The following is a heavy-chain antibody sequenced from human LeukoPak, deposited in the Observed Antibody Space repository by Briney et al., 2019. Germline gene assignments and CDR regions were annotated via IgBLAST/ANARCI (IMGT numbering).Heavy chain of an antibody. Sequence: ASVKVSCKASGYTFTGYYMHWVRQAPGQGLEWMGWINPNSGGTNYAQKFQGRVTMTRDTSINTAYMEVSGLTPDDTAIYYCAKRGGALSHWGQGTPVTVTS. J-gene: IGHJ4*02. CDR3: AKRGGALSH. CDR2: INPNSGGT. D-gene: IGHD2-21*01. V-gene: IGHV1-2*02. CDR1: GYTFTGYY.